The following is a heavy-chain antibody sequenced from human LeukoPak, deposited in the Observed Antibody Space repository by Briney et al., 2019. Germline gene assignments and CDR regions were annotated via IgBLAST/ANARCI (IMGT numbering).Heavy chain of an antibody. D-gene: IGHD1-1*01. Sequence: GGSLRLSCTGSGFTFGDYAMSWFRRAPGKGLEWVGVIRSKAYGGTTEYAASVKRRFTISRDDSKSIAYLQMNSLKTEDTAVYYCTRDRKERQNYYYYMDVWGKGTTVTVSS. CDR2: IRSKAYGGTT. CDR1: GFTFGDYA. CDR3: TRDRKERQNYYYYMDV. V-gene: IGHV3-49*03. J-gene: IGHJ6*03.